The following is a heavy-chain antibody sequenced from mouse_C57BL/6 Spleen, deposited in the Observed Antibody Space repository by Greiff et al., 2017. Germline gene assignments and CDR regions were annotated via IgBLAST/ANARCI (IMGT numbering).Heavy chain of an antibody. CDR2: IFPGSGRT. CDR3: ARPRITTVWYFDV. Sequence: QVQLQQSGPELVKPGASVKISCKASGYTFTDYYINWVKPRPGQGLEWIGWIFPGSGRTYYNEKIKGKATLTVDKSSSTAYMLLSSLTSEDSAVYFCARPRITTVWYFDVWGTGTTVTVSS. J-gene: IGHJ1*03. V-gene: IGHV1-75*01. D-gene: IGHD1-1*01. CDR1: GYTFTDYY.